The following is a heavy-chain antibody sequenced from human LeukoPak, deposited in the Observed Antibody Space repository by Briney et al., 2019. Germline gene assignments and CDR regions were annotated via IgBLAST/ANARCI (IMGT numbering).Heavy chain of an antibody. CDR2: ISYDGSNK. CDR1: GFTFSSYA. Sequence: PGRSLRLSCAASGFTFSSYAMPWVRQAPGKGLEWVAVISYDGSNKYYADSVKGRFTISRDNSKNTLYLQMNSLRAEDTAVYYCARIYGPYDSSGYFPSFDYWGQGTLVTVSS. CDR3: ARIYGPYDSSGYFPSFDY. D-gene: IGHD3-22*01. J-gene: IGHJ4*02. V-gene: IGHV3-30-3*01.